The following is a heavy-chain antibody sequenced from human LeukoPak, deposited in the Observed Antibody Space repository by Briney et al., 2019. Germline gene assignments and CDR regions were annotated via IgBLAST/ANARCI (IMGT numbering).Heavy chain of an antibody. CDR3: ARDRGDYDAFDI. D-gene: IGHD4-17*01. CDR1: GFTFSSYS. V-gene: IGHV3-48*01. J-gene: IGHJ3*02. Sequence: GGSLRLSCAASGFTFSSYSMNWVRQAPEKGLEWVSYISSSSSTIYYADSVKGRFTISRDNAKNSLYLQMNSLRAEDTAVYYCARDRGDYDAFDIWGQGTMVTVSS. CDR2: ISSSSSTI.